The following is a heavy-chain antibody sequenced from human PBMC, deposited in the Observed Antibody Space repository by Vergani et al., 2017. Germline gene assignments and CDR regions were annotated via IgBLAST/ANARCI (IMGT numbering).Heavy chain of an antibody. D-gene: IGHD6-19*01. CDR2: FYYTGNT. Sequence: QVQLQESGPGLVKPSQTLSLTCTVSGSAINTDYYYWGWIREPPGKGLEWIGYFYYTGNTYYNSSLKGRVTLSVDASKNQFSLKLTSVTAADTAVYYCVRAPTVAPSQFDPWGQGTLVTVSS. CDR3: VRAPTVAPSQFDP. V-gene: IGHV4-30-4*01. CDR1: GSAINTDYYY. J-gene: IGHJ5*02.